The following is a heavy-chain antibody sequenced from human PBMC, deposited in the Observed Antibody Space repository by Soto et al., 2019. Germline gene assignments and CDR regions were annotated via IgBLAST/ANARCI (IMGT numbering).Heavy chain of an antibody. CDR3: ASRAEDDILTGRPRYGMDV. CDR2: TRNKANSYTT. D-gene: IGHD3-9*01. J-gene: IGHJ6*02. V-gene: IGHV3-72*01. CDR1: GFTFSDHY. Sequence: PGGSLRLSCAASGFTFSDHYMDWVRQAPGKGLEWVGRTRNKANSYTTEYAASVKGRFTISRDDSKNSLYLQMNSLKTEDTAVYYCASRAEDDILTGRPRYGMDVWGQGTTVTVSS.